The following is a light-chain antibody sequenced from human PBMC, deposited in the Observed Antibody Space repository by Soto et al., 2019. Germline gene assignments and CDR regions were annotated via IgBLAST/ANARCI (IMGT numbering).Light chain of an antibody. CDR3: QQYGSSQWT. Sequence: EIVLTQSPGTLSLSPGERATLSCRASQSVSSSYLAWYQQKPGQAPRLLIYGASSRATGIPDRFSGSGSGTDFTLTISRLEPEGFAVYYCQQYGSSQWTFGQGTKVDIK. CDR2: GAS. CDR1: QSVSSSY. V-gene: IGKV3-20*01. J-gene: IGKJ1*01.